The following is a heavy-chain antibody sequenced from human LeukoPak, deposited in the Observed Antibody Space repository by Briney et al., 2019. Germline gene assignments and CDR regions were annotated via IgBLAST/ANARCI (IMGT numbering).Heavy chain of an antibody. CDR2: VFTSGDT. CDR1: GGSISPYY. V-gene: IGHV4-4*07. Sequence: SETLSLTCTVSGGSISPYYWSWIRQPAGKGLEWIGRVFTSGDTKYNSSLKSRVTMSVDTSKNHFSLKLISVTAADTAVYYCVRSRCYNCAFDIWGQGTMVTVSS. D-gene: IGHD2-2*02. CDR3: VRSRCYNCAFDI. J-gene: IGHJ3*02.